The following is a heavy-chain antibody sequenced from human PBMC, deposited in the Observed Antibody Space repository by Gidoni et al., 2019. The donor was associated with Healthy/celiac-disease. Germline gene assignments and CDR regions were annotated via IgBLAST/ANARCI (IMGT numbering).Heavy chain of an antibody. CDR1: VGSISSGDYS. CDR2: IYSSGRP. CDR3: ARVSGNDFGDSGGGYFDY. Sequence: QVQLQESGPGLGKPSQTLSLTCTVSVGSISSGDYSRRWLRQPPGKGREWIGYIYSSGRPYYNPSLKVRFTLLVNASNTQFSLKMSVVTAADTAVYYGARVSGNDFGDSGGGYFDYWGQGTLVTVSS. V-gene: IGHV4-30-4*01. D-gene: IGHD4-17*01. J-gene: IGHJ4*02.